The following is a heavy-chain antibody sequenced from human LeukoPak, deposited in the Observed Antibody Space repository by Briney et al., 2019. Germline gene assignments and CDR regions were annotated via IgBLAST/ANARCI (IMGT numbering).Heavy chain of an antibody. Sequence: SETLSLTCAVSGYSLSSGYYWGWIRQPPGKGREWSGSIYHSGTTYYNPSLKSRVTISVDTSKNQFSLKLSSVTAADTAVYYCATIYGDYYCDLWGQGTRVSVSS. CDR2: IYHSGTT. V-gene: IGHV4-38-2*01. CDR1: GYSLSSGYY. D-gene: IGHD4-17*01. J-gene: IGHJ4*02. CDR3: ATIYGDYYCDL.